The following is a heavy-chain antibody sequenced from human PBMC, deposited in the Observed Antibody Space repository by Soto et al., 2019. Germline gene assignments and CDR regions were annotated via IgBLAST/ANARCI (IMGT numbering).Heavy chain of an antibody. V-gene: IGHV1-69*01. CDR3: AREVLSTGATRAFDI. D-gene: IGHD1-26*01. CDR2: IIPIFGTA. J-gene: IGHJ3*02. Sequence: CKASGGTFSSYAISWVRQAPGQGLEWMGGIIPIFGTANYAQKFQGRVTITADESTSTAYMELSSLRSEDTAVYYCAREVLSTGATRAFDIWGQGTMVTVSS. CDR1: GGTFSSYA.